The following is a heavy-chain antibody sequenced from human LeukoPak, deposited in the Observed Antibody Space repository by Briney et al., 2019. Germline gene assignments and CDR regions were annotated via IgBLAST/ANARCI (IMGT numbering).Heavy chain of an antibody. CDR3: AKDSRGTTTTIYYLDC. D-gene: IGHD4-17*01. J-gene: IGHJ4*02. CDR1: GFTFSTYA. CDR2: ISGGGSYT. V-gene: IGHV3-23*01. Sequence: GGSLRLSCAASGFTFSTYAMTWVHQAPGKGLEWVSGISGGGSYTYYADSVKGRFTISRDNSKNTLSLQMNSLRAEDTAVYYCAKDSRGTTTTIYYLDCWGQGTLVTVSS.